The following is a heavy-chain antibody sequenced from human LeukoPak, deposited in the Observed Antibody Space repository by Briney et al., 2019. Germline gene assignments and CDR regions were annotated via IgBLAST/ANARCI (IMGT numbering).Heavy chain of an antibody. CDR3: AREYNYYSSAADALDI. CDR1: GFPISSYW. V-gene: IGHV3-7*01. Sequence: PGGSLRLSCAASGFPISSYWLRWVRQAPGKGLEWVANIDQDGREKYYVASVKGGSTFSGDNAKNLVILEICSVRGDVWHVYYCAREYNYYSSAADALDIWGQETMVTVSS. D-gene: IGHD3-22*01. CDR2: IDQDGREK. J-gene: IGHJ3*02.